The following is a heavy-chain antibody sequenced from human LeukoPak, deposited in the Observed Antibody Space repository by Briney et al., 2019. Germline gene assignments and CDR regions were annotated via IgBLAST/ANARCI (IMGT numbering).Heavy chain of an antibody. CDR3: ATDVTGSEDR. D-gene: IGHD6-25*01. CDR1: GFPFGNFW. J-gene: IGHJ5*02. CDR2: MDTDGRTT. V-gene: IGHV3-74*01. Sequence: GGSLRLSCVVSGFPFGNFWMHWVRQVPGKGLVWVARMDTDGRTTDYADSVKGRFTISRDNAGNTLYLQMRSLRADDTALYYCATDVTGSEDRWGQGTLVTVSS.